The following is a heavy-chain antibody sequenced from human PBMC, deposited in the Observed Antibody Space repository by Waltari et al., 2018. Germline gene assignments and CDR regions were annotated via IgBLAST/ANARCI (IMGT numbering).Heavy chain of an antibody. Sequence: EVHLLASGGGLAQPGGSLRISCAASGFNFISYAMSWVGEAPGKGGEWVSGVSDSGVITKYSDSVKGRFTVARDNSKNTVFLQLNSLRAEYTAIYYCARHLYSIDYLELGNWGQGTLVTVSS. CDR3: ARHLYSIDYLELGN. CDR1: GFNFISYA. CDR2: VSDSGVIT. D-gene: IGHD3-22*01. V-gene: IGHV3-23*01. J-gene: IGHJ4*02.